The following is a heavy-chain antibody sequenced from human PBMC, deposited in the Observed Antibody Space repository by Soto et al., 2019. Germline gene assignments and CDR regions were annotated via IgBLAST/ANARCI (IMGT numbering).Heavy chain of an antibody. CDR1: GGSITTGGYY. CDR3: ARTKCSGGSCYSWSLDY. CDR2: RYYSEST. Sequence: PSETLSLPCTVSGGSITTGGYYWSWIRQLPGKGLEWIGHRYYSESTYYNPSLKSRVSISLDTSKNQFSLKLSFVTAADTAMYYCARTKCSGGSCYSWSLDYWGQGTPVTVSS. V-gene: IGHV4-31*03. D-gene: IGHD2-15*01. J-gene: IGHJ4*02.